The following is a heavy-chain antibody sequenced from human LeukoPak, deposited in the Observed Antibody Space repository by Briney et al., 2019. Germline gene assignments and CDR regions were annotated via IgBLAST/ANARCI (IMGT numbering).Heavy chain of an antibody. Sequence: QPGRSLRLSCAASGFTFDDYAMHWVRQAPGKGLEWVSGISWNSGSIGYADSVKGRFTISRDNAKNSLYLQMNSLRAEDTALYYCAKDIEQQLPIEYFQHWGQGTLVTVSS. D-gene: IGHD6-13*01. CDR1: GFTFDDYA. CDR2: ISWNSGSI. J-gene: IGHJ1*01. V-gene: IGHV3-9*01. CDR3: AKDIEQQLPIEYFQH.